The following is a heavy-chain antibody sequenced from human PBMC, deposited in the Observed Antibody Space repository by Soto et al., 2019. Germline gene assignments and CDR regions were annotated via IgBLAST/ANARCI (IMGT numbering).Heavy chain of an antibody. CDR3: ARGAPFVVVTAAPGDAFDI. V-gene: IGHV4-30-2*01. J-gene: IGHJ3*02. CDR2: IYNTGNT. Sequence: TLSLTCAVSGGSISSPGYSWTWIRQPPGKGLEWIGYIYNTGNTYYNPSLKSRVTISVDRSKNHFSLRLSSVTAADTAMYYCARGAPFVVVTAAPGDAFDIWGRGTMVTVSS. CDR1: GGSISSPGYS. D-gene: IGHD2-21*02.